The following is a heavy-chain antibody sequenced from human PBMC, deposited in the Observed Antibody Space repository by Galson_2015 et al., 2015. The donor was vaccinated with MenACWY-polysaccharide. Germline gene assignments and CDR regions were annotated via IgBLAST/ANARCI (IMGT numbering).Heavy chain of an antibody. J-gene: IGHJ5*02. CDR2: IHYSGST. CDR3: ARPKPVNGWFDP. CDR1: GGSISSTTYV. D-gene: IGHD2-8*01. V-gene: IGHV4-39*01. Sequence: ETLSLTCTVSGGSISSTTYVWAWIRQPPGKGLEWVGGIHYSGSTTYNSSLKSRVTISVDTSENQFSLKLSSVTAADTAVYYCARPKPVNGWFDPWGQGTLVTVSS.